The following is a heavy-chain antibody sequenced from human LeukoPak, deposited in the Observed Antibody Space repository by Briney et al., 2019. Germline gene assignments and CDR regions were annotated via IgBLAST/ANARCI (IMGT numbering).Heavy chain of an antibody. CDR2: INPNSGET. Sequence: GASVKVSCKTSGYTFTDYYIHWVRQAPGQGLEWMGWINPNSGETNSAQKFQGRVTMTGDTSISTASMELRSVTSDDTAVYYCARDRDYSNTERGFDYWGQGTLVTVSS. CDR3: ARDRDYSNTERGFDY. J-gene: IGHJ4*02. CDR1: GYTFTDYY. D-gene: IGHD4-11*01. V-gene: IGHV1-2*02.